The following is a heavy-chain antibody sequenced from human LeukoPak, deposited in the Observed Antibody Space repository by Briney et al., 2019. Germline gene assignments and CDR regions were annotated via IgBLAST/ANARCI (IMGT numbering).Heavy chain of an antibody. CDR3: ARDGGDGYNFYY. V-gene: IGHV1-2*02. CDR2: INPNGGVT. J-gene: IGHJ4*02. CDR1: GYTFTGYY. D-gene: IGHD5-24*01. Sequence: GASVKVSCKASGYTFTGYYMHWVRQAPGQGLEWMGWINPNGGVTNYAQKFQGRVTMTRDTSISTAYMELSRLRSDDTAVYYCARDGGDGYNFYYWGQGTLVTVSS.